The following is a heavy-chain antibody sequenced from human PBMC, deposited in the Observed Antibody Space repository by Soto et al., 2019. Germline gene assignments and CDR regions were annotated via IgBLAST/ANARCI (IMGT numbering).Heavy chain of an antibody. CDR3: ARDLGGPDY. CDR1: GFTLNNYW. CDR2: INNDGSST. D-gene: IGHD3-16*01. J-gene: IGHJ4*02. Sequence: GGSLRLSCAASGFTLNNYWMHWVREAPGKGLVWVSRINNDGSSTAYADPVKGRFTISRDNAKNTLYLQMNSLRAEDTAIYYCARDLGGPDYWGQGTLVTVS. V-gene: IGHV3-74*01.